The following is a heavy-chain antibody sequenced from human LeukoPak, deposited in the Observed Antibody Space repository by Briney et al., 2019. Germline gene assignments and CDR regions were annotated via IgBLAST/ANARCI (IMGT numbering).Heavy chain of an antibody. V-gene: IGHV6-1*01. CDR2: TYYRSKWYN. Sequence: SQTLSLTCAISGDSVSSNSAAWNWIRQSPSRGLEWLGRTYYRSKWYNDYAVSVKSRITINPDTSKNQFSLKLSSMTAADTAVYYCAREVAGTPWIDYWGQGTLVTVSS. CDR3: AREVAGTPWIDY. J-gene: IGHJ4*02. D-gene: IGHD6-19*01. CDR1: GDSVSSNSAA.